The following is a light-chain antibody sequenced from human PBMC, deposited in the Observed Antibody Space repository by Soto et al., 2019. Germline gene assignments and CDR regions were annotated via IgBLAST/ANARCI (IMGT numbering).Light chain of an antibody. V-gene: IGKV1-12*01. J-gene: IGKJ4*01. CDR2: AAS. CDR1: QDISKW. CDR3: QQADSIPLT. Sequence: DIQMTRSPSFVSASVGDRVTITCRASQDISKWLAWYQQKPGRAPKILIFAASTLQRGVPSRFSGSGSGTDFTLTISSLQPEDSATYYCQQADSIPLTFGGGTKV.